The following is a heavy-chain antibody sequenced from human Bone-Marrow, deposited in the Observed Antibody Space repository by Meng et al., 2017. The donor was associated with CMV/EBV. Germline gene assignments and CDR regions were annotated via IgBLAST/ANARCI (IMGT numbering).Heavy chain of an antibody. Sequence: QLHLAESGAGLVQPGRSLRLSCAVSGFMFSDYGMNWVRQATGKAPEWVAFILKDGSDKFYRDSVKGRFTISRDPGKNTLYLQMDSLRPEDTAIYYCVRDGDSSNWPLDYWGQGTLVTVSS. CDR2: ILKDGSDK. J-gene: IGHJ4*02. CDR1: GFMFSDYG. CDR3: VRDGDSSNWPLDY. D-gene: IGHD6-13*01. V-gene: IGHV3-30*03.